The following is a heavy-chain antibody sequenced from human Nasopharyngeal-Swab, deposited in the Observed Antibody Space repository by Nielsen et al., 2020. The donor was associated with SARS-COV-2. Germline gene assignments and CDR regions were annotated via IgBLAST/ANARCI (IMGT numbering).Heavy chain of an antibody. V-gene: IGHV4-31*03. CDR3: ARRDAHEYYYEGGFDY. CDR1: GGSISSGGYY. Sequence: SETLSLTCTVSGGSISSGGYYWSWIRQHPGKGLEWIGYIYYSGSTYYNPSLKSRVTMSVDTSKNQFSLKLSSVTAADTAVYYCARRDAHEYYYEGGFDYWGQGSLVTVSS. D-gene: IGHD3-22*01. CDR2: IYYSGST. J-gene: IGHJ4*02.